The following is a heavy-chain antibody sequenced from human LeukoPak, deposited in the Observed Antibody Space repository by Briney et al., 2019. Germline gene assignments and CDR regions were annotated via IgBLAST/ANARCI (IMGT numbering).Heavy chain of an antibody. J-gene: IGHJ3*02. Sequence: ASVKVSCKGSGYSFTSYWIGWVRQMPGKGLEWMGIIYPGDSDTRYSPSFQGQVTISADKSISTAYLQWSSLKASDTAMYYCARLPYYYDSSGYYYRAFDIWGQGTMVTVSS. CDR3: ARLPYYYDSSGYYYRAFDI. D-gene: IGHD3-22*01. V-gene: IGHV5-51*01. CDR1: GYSFTSYW. CDR2: IYPGDSDT.